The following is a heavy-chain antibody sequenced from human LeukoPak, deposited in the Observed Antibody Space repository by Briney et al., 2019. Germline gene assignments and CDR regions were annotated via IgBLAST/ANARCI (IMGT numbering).Heavy chain of an antibody. CDR3: AKRPMTTGYYYYYYMDV. CDR1: GFTFSSYA. V-gene: IGHV3-23*01. D-gene: IGHD4-11*01. CDR2: ISGSGGST. Sequence: PGGSLRLSCAASGFTFSSYAMSWVRQAPGKGLEWVSAISGSGGSTYYADSVKGRFTISRDNSKNTLYLQMNSLRAEDTAVYYCAKRPMTTGYYYYYYMDVWGKGTTVTVSS. J-gene: IGHJ6*03.